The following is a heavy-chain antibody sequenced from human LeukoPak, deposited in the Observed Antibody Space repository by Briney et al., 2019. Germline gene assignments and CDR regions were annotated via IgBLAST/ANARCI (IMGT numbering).Heavy chain of an antibody. CDR2: ISSNGGST. Sequence: AGGSLRLSCADSGFTFSSYAMTWVRQAPGKGLEYVSAISSNGGSTYYADSVKGRFTISRDNSKNTLYLQMGSLRAEDMAVYYCARGSYYGSGSYFFDCWGQGTLVTVSS. CDR3: ARGSYYGSGSYFFDC. J-gene: IGHJ4*02. D-gene: IGHD3-10*01. CDR1: GFTFSSYA. V-gene: IGHV3-64*02.